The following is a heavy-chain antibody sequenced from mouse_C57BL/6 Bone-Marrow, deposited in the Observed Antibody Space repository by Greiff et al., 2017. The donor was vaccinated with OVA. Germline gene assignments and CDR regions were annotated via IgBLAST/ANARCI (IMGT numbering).Heavy chain of an antibody. V-gene: IGHV1-69*01. CDR3: ARLTYYYGSSYFDY. D-gene: IGHD1-1*01. J-gene: IGHJ2*01. CDR2: IDPSDSYT. CDR1: GYTFTSYW. Sequence: VQLQQPGAELVMPGASVKLSCKASGYTFTSYWMHWVKQRPGQGLEWIGEIDPSDSYTNYNQKFKGKSTLTVDKSSSTAYMQLSSLTSEDSAVYYCARLTYYYGSSYFDYWGQGTTLTVSS.